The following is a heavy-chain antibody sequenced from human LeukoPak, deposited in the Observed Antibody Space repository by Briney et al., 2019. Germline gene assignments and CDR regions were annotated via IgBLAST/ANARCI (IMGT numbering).Heavy chain of an antibody. J-gene: IGHJ4*02. Sequence: GGSLRLSCAASGFTFSSYGMSWVRQAPGKGLEWVSAISGSGDSTYYADSVKGRLTISRDNSKNTLYLQMNSLRAEDTAVYYCVTIGEPLYWGQGTLVTVSS. CDR3: VTIGEPLY. CDR1: GFTFSSYG. D-gene: IGHD3-10*01. CDR2: ISGSGDST. V-gene: IGHV3-23*01.